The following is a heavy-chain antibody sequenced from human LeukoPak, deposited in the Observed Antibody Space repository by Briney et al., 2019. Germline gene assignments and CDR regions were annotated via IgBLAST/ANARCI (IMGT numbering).Heavy chain of an antibody. Sequence: ASVKVSCKASGYTFTGYYMHWVRQAPGQGLEWMGWINPNSGGTNYAQKFQGRVTMTRDTSISTAYMELSRLGSDNTAVYYCAREDFWSGYYGFDYWGQGTLVTVSS. CDR2: INPNSGGT. D-gene: IGHD3-3*01. J-gene: IGHJ4*02. V-gene: IGHV1-2*02. CDR1: GYTFTGYY. CDR3: AREDFWSGYYGFDY.